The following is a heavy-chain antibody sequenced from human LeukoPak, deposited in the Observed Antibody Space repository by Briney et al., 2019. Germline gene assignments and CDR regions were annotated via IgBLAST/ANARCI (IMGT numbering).Heavy chain of an antibody. CDR2: IYYSGST. CDR3: ARQGTITMVRLPGGFDY. D-gene: IGHD3-10*01. V-gene: IGHV4-39*01. J-gene: IGHJ4*02. Sequence: SETLSLTCTVSGGSISSSSYYWGWIRQPPGKGLEWIGSIYYSGSTYYNPSLKSRVTISVDTSKNQFSLKLSSVTAADTAVYYCARQGTITMVRLPGGFDYWGQGTLVTVSS. CDR1: GGSISSSSYY.